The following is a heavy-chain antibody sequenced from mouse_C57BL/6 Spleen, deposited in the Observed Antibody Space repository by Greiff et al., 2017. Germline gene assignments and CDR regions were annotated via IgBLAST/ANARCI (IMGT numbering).Heavy chain of an antibody. V-gene: IGHV2-5*01. CDR2: IWRGGST. CDR1: GFSLTSYG. D-gene: IGHD3-3*01. J-gene: IGHJ3*01. CDR3: AKKGGDGSFAY. Sequence: QVQLQQSGPGLVQPSQSLSITCTVSGFSLTSYGVHWVRQSPGKGLEWLGGIWRGGSTDYNAAFMSRLSITKDNSKSQVFFKLNSLQADDTAIYSVAKKGGDGSFAYWGQGTLVTVSA.